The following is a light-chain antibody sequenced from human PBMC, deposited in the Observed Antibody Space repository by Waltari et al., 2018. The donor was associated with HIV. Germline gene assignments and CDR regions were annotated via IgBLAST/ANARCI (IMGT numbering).Light chain of an antibody. CDR2: AAS. V-gene: IGKV1-16*02. Sequence: TQSTWALSASVGDRVTITCRASQGISTYLAWFQQKPGEAPKSLIYAASTLQSGVPSKFSSSGSGTDFTLTITSLQPEDFATYYCQQYFTYPRTFGQGTKVEFK. CDR3: QQYFTYPRT. J-gene: IGKJ1*01. CDR1: QGISTY.